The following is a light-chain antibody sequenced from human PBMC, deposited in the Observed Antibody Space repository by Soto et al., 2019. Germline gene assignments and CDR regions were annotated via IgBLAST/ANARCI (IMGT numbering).Light chain of an antibody. Sequence: DIVMTQSPDSLAVSLGERATINCKSSQSVLKNSNNKNCLAWYQQKPGQPPKLLIYWASTRDTGVPDRFSGSGSGTDSSLIISSLQAEDVAVYYCQQYYSIPLTFGGGTKVEIK. CDR2: WAS. J-gene: IGKJ4*01. CDR1: QSVLKNSNNKNC. CDR3: QQYYSIPLT. V-gene: IGKV4-1*01.